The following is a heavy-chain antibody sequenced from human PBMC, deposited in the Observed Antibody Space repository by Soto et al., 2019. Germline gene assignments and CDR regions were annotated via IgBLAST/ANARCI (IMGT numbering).Heavy chain of an antibody. CDR2: INHSGST. CDR3: ARDNISGLFDY. J-gene: IGHJ4*02. D-gene: IGHD3-3*02. CDR1: GGSFSGYY. V-gene: IGHV4-34*01. Sequence: QVQLQQWGAGLLKPSETLSLTCAVYGGSFSGYYWTWIRQPPGTGPEWIGEINHSGSTNYNPSLKSRVTISVDSSNNQFSLKLPSVTAAGTVVYYCARDNISGLFDYWGQGTLVTVSS.